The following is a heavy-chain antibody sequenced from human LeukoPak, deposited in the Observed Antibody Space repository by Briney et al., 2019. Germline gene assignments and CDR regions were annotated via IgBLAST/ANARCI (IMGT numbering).Heavy chain of an antibody. CDR1: GFTFSSYA. D-gene: IGHD3-10*01. V-gene: IGHV3-23*01. CDR3: AKDSSGWFGEFDY. CDR2: ISGSGGST. J-gene: IGHJ4*02. Sequence: PGGSLRLSCAASGFTFSSYAMSWVRQAPGKGLEWVSAISGSGGSTYYADSVKGRFTISRDNSKNTLYLQMDSLRAEDTAVYYCAKDSSGWFGEFDYWGQGTLVTVSS.